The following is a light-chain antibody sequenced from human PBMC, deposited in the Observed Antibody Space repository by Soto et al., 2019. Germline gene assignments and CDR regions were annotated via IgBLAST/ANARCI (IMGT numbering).Light chain of an antibody. CDR3: QPYNNWPLT. J-gene: IGKJ4*01. Sequence: EIVLTQSPGTLSFSPGERATLSCRASQGIGDTLAWYQHKPGQTPRLLIYDTSTRATGVPTRFSGSRSGAEFTLTINSLQSEDFAVYYCQPYNNWPLTFGGGTKVDIK. V-gene: IGKV3-15*01. CDR2: DTS. CDR1: QGIGDT.